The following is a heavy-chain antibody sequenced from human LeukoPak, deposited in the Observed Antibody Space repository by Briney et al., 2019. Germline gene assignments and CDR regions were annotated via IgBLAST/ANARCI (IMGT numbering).Heavy chain of an antibody. D-gene: IGHD3-9*01. CDR2: IYSGGST. Sequence: GGSLRLSCAASGFTVSSNYMSWVRQAPGKGLEWVSVIYSGGSTYYADSVKGRFTISRDNSKSTLYLQMNSLRAEDTAVYYCARIAYDILTGYSSPHQGANWFDPWGQGTLVTVSS. CDR3: ARIAYDILTGYSSPHQGANWFDP. J-gene: IGHJ5*02. V-gene: IGHV3-66*02. CDR1: GFTVSSNY.